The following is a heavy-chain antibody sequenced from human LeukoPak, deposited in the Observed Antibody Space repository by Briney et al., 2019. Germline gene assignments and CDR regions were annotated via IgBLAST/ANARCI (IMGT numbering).Heavy chain of an antibody. V-gene: IGHV3-43*02. J-gene: IGHJ1*01. Sequence: GGSLRLSCAASGFTFDEFGMHWVRQAPGKGLEWVSFVSGDGGRTDYADSVKGRFTISRDNRKNSLYLQMDSLTAEDTAFYFCARDRMSRVPTYFHHWGQGTLVTVSA. CDR3: ARDRMSRVPTYFHH. CDR1: GFTFDEFG. CDR2: VSGDGGRT. D-gene: IGHD4/OR15-4a*01.